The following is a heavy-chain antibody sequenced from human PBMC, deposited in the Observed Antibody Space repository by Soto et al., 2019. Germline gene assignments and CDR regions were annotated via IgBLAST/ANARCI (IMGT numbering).Heavy chain of an antibody. J-gene: IGHJ3*02. D-gene: IGHD2-15*01. V-gene: IGHV3-7*01. Sequence: PGGSLRLSCAASGFTFSSYWMSWVRQAPGKGLEWVANIKQDGSEKYYVDSVKGRFTISRDNAKNSLYLQMNSLRAEDTAVYFCSIDGGCSGGSCYSSGDAFDIWGQGTMVTVSS. CDR3: SIDGGCSGGSCYSSGDAFDI. CDR2: IKQDGSEK. CDR1: GFTFSSYW.